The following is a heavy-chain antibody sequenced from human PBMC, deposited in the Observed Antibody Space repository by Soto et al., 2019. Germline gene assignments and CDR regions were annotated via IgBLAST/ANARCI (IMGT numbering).Heavy chain of an antibody. J-gene: IGHJ4*02. CDR2: IYYRGTT. Sequence: SETLSLTCTVSGGSVSSGFYYWSWIRQPPGKGLEWIGYIYYRGTTKYNPSLKSRVTISVDTSKNQFSLKLKSVTAAATAVYYCARAQSSGYTFYFDFWGQGTPVTVSS. CDR3: ARAQSSGYTFYFDF. CDR1: GGSVSSGFYY. D-gene: IGHD6-19*01. V-gene: IGHV4-61*01.